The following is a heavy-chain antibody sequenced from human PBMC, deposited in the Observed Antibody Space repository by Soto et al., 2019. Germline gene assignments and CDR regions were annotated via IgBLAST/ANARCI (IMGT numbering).Heavy chain of an antibody. J-gene: IGHJ6*02. Sequence: GESLKISCKGSGYSFTSYWIGWVRQMPGKGLEWMGIIYPGDSDTRYSPSFQGQVTISADKSISTAYLQWSSLKASDTAMYYCARRIAVAGHYYYYCMDVWGQGTTVTVSS. CDR2: IYPGDSDT. V-gene: IGHV5-51*01. CDR3: ARRIAVAGHYYYYCMDV. CDR1: GYSFTSYW. D-gene: IGHD6-19*01.